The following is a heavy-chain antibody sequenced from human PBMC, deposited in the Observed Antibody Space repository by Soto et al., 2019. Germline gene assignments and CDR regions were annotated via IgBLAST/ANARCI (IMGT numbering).Heavy chain of an antibody. J-gene: IGHJ6*02. CDR2: ISYDGSNK. CDR1: GFTFSSYG. CDR3: ARDKRKAKVDTAMVPYYYYGMDV. V-gene: IGHV3-30*19. D-gene: IGHD5-18*01. Sequence: GGSLRLSCAASGFTFSSYGMHWVRQAPGKGLEWVAVISYDGSNKYYADSVKGRFTISRDNSKNTLYLQMNSLRAEDTAVYYCARDKRKAKVDTAMVPYYYYGMDVWGQGTTVTVSS.